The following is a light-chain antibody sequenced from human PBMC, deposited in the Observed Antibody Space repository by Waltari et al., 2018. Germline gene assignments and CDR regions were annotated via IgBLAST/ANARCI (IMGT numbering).Light chain of an antibody. CDR2: EAS. Sequence: EIVLTQSPGTLPLPQGERPTLSCRASQSVSRFLAWYQQKPGQAPRLLIYEASSRATDIPDRFSGSGSGTDFSLTISRLEPEDFAVYYCQKYGTLPATFGQGTKVEIK. CDR3: QKYGTLPAT. CDR1: QSVSRF. V-gene: IGKV3-20*01. J-gene: IGKJ1*01.